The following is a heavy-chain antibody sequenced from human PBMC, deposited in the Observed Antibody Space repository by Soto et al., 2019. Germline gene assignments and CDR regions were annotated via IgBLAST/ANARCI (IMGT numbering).Heavy chain of an antibody. V-gene: IGHV1-2*04. CDR1: GYTFTGYY. D-gene: IGHD3-3*01. CDR2: INPNSGGT. Sequence: ASVKVSCKASGYTFTGYYMHWVRQAPGQGLEWMGWINPNSGGTNYAQKFQGWVTMTRDTSISTAYMELSRLRSDDTAVYYCARVNPFLGITIFGVAPGYGMDVWGQGTTVTVSS. J-gene: IGHJ6*02. CDR3: ARVNPFLGITIFGVAPGYGMDV.